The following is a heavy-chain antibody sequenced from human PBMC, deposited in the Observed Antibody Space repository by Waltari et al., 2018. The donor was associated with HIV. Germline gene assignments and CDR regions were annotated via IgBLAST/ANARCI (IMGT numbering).Heavy chain of an antibody. D-gene: IGHD3-22*01. J-gene: IGHJ4*02. V-gene: IGHV3-30*04. CDR2: ISYDGSNK. CDR1: GFTFSSYA. Sequence: QVQLVESGGGVVQPGRSLRLSCAASGFTFSSYAMHWVRQAPGKGVEWVAVISYDGSNKYYADSVKGRFSISRDNSKNTLYLQMNSLRAEDTAVYYCARADYYDSSGCTYWGQGTLVTVSS. CDR3: ARADYYDSSGCTY.